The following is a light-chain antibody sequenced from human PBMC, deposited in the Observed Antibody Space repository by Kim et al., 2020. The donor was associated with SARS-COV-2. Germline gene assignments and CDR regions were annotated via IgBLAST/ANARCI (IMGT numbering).Light chain of an antibody. CDR1: QGISSW. J-gene: IGKJ2*04. CDR3: QQYNSYSGS. CDR2: KAS. V-gene: IGKV1-5*03. Sequence: SASVGDRVINTCRASQGISSWLAWYQQKPGKAPKLLIYKASSLESGVQSRFSGSVSGTEFTLTFSSLQPDDFATYYCQQYNSYSGSFGQGTKLEI.